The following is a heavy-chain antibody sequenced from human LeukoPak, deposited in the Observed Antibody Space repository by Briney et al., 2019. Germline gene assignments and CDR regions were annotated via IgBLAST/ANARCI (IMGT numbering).Heavy chain of an antibody. V-gene: IGHV1-69*05. CDR2: ILPDFGTV. CDR3: ATNPMTEYHLGDYYYFYMAV. CDR1: GVTFSSYA. J-gene: IGHJ6*03. Sequence: ASVKVSCKASGVTFSSYAISWVRQAPGQGLEWIGGILPDFGTVNSAQKFQGRVTITKDDSTTTAYMELSSLRSEDTAVYYCATNPMTEYHLGDYYYFYMAVWGKGTTVTVS. D-gene: IGHD2-2*01.